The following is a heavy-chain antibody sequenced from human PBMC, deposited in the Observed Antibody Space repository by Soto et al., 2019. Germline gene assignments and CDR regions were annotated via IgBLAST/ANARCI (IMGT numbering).Heavy chain of an antibody. CDR2: IYSGGST. Sequence: GGSLRLSCAASGFTVSSNYMSWVRQAPGKGLEWVSVIYSGGSTYYADSVKGRFTISRDNSKNTLYLQMNSLRAEDTAVYYCAREWGSGSYHNYYYYGMDVWGQGTTVTVSS. J-gene: IGHJ6*02. CDR1: GFTVSSNY. D-gene: IGHD1-26*01. V-gene: IGHV3-53*01. CDR3: AREWGSGSYHNYYYYGMDV.